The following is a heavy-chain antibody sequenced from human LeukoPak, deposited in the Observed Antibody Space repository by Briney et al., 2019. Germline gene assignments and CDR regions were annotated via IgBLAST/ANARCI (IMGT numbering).Heavy chain of an antibody. J-gene: IGHJ4*02. Sequence: SETLSLTCTVSGGSISSYYWSWIRQPPGKGLEWIGYIYYSGSTNYNPSLKSRVTISVDTSKNQFSLKLSSVTAADTAVYYCARLDFWSGCFDYWGQGTLFTVSS. V-gene: IGHV4-59*08. CDR3: ARLDFWSGCFDY. CDR1: GGSISSYY. D-gene: IGHD3-3*01. CDR2: IYYSGST.